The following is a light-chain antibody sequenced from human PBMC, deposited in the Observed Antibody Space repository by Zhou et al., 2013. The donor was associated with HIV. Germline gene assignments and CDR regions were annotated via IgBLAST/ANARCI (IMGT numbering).Light chain of an antibody. J-gene: IGKJ2*01. Sequence: EIVLTQSPGTLSLSPGEGATLSCRTSQSVSSNYLGWYQQKPGQSPRLLFNGASTRATGIPDRFTGSGSGTDFTLTISRLEPEDFAVYYCQQYSESPPRYTFGPGTKLEIK. V-gene: IGKV3-20*01. CDR1: QSVSSNY. CDR3: QQYSESPPRYT. CDR2: GAS.